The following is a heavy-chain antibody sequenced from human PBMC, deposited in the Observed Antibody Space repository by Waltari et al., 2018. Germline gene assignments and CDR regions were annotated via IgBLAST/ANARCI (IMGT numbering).Heavy chain of an antibody. J-gene: IGHJ4*02. CDR2: IYYSGST. D-gene: IGHD6-6*01. Sequence: QLQLQESGPGLVKPSETLSLTCTVSGGSISSSSYYWGWIRQPPGKGLEWIGSIYYSGSTYYNPSLKSRVTISVDTSKNQFSLKLSSVTAADTAVYYCARRWGQLVPYGFDYWGQGTLVTVSS. CDR1: GGSISSSSYY. V-gene: IGHV4-39*01. CDR3: ARRWGQLVPYGFDY.